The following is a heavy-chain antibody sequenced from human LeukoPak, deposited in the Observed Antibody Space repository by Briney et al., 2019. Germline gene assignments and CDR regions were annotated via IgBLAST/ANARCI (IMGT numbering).Heavy chain of an antibody. D-gene: IGHD3-22*01. CDR3: ARTPIRRITMMVVVRAHAFDI. V-gene: IGHV4-38-2*02. Sequence: PSETLSLTCTVSGYSISSGYYWGWIRQPPGKELEWIGSIYHSGSTYYNPSLKSRVTISVNTSKNQFSLKLSSVTAADTAVYYCARTPIRRITMMVVVRAHAFDIWGQGTMVTVSS. CDR2: IYHSGST. CDR1: GYSISSGYY. J-gene: IGHJ3*02.